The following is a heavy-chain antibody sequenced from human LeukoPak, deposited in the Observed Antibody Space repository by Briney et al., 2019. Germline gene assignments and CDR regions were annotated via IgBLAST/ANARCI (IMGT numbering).Heavy chain of an antibody. Sequence: WGSLRLSCAASGFTFSSYAMSWVRQAPGKGLEWVAFIRYDGSNKYYADSVKGRFTISRDNSKNTLYLQMNSLRAEDTAVYYCVKPHDILTEAFDYWGQGTLVTVSS. CDR2: IRYDGSNK. D-gene: IGHD3-9*01. CDR1: GFTFSSYA. J-gene: IGHJ4*02. CDR3: VKPHDILTEAFDY. V-gene: IGHV3-30*02.